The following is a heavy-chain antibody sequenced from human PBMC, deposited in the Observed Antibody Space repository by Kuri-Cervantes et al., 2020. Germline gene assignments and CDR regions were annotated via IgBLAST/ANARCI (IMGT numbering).Heavy chain of an antibody. CDR3: ELATLWYGNCYFDY. CDR1: GFSLSTSGVG. CDR2: IDWDDDK. D-gene: IGHD3-10*01. Sequence: SGPTLVKPTHTLTLTCTFSGFSLSTSGVGVGWIRQPPGKALEWLALIDWDDDKRYSPSLKSRLTFTKDTSNNQVVLTMTNMDPVDTATYYCELATLWYGNCYFDYWGQGTLVTVSS. V-gene: IGHV2-5*02. J-gene: IGHJ4*02.